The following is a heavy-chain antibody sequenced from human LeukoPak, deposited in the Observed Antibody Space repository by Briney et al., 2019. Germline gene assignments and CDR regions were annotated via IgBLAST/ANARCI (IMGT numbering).Heavy chain of an antibody. CDR3: VRGTNDWTGIDY. CDR1: GFTLSNHW. V-gene: IGHV3-74*01. D-gene: IGHD2-8*01. J-gene: IGHJ4*02. CDR2: INIDGRDT. Sequence: PGGSLRLSCAASGFTLSNHWMYWVRQAPGKRLVWVSRINIDGRDTKYADSVKGRFTISRDNARNILYLQMNSLRVEDTAIYYCVRGTNDWTGIDYWGQGILVTVSS.